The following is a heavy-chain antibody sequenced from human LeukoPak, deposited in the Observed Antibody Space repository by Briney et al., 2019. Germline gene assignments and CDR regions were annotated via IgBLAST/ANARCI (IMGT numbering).Heavy chain of an antibody. CDR3: ARVLTRKSFNFDY. D-gene: IGHD1-14*01. CDR2: INPNSGGT. Sequence: ASVKASCKASGYTFTGYYMHWVRQAPGQGLEWMGWINPNSGGTNYAQKFQGRVTMTRDTSISTAYMELSRLRSDDTAVYYCARVLTRKSFNFDYWGQGTLVTVSS. J-gene: IGHJ4*02. CDR1: GYTFTGYY. V-gene: IGHV1-2*02.